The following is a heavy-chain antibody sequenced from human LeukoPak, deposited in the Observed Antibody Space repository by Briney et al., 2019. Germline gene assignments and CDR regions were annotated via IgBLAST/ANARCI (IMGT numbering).Heavy chain of an antibody. D-gene: IGHD6-13*01. J-gene: IGHJ4*02. CDR2: MYYRGNT. Sequence: SETLSLTCTVSGGSVSSYYWSWIRQPPGKGLEWIGYMYYRGNTNNDPSLKSRVTISIDTPNNQFSLKLSSVTAADTAVYYCATGVHGIAAAGDYYFDYWGQGTLVTVSS. CDR1: GGSVSSYY. CDR3: ATGVHGIAAAGDYYFDY. V-gene: IGHV4-59*02.